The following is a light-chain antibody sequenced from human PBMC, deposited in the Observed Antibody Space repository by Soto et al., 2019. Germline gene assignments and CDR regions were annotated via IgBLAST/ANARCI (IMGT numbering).Light chain of an antibody. CDR1: QSVSAW. Sequence: DIQITQSPSTLSASVGDRVAITCRTSQSVSAWLAWYQQKPGKAPKLLIYKASTLESGVPSRFSGSGTETEFTLTISSLQADDFATYYCQEYNSFSRWTFGQGAKVEIK. J-gene: IGKJ1*01. V-gene: IGKV1-5*03. CDR3: QEYNSFSRWT. CDR2: KAS.